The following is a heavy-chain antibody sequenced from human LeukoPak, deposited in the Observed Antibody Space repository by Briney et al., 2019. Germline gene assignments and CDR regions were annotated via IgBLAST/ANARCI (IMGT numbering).Heavy chain of an antibody. CDR3: ARVCSRAGSGSYLSTPFDP. J-gene: IGHJ5*02. Sequence: ASVKVSCKASGYTFTGYYMHWVRQAPGQGLEWMGWINPNSGGTNYAQKFQGRVTMTRDTSISTAYMELSRLRSDDTAVYYCARVCSRAGSGSYLSTPFDPWGQGTLVTVSS. CDR1: GYTFTGYY. V-gene: IGHV1-2*02. CDR2: INPNSGGT. D-gene: IGHD3-10*01.